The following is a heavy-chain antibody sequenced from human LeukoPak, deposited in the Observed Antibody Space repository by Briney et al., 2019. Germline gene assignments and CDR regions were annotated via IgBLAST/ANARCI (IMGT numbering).Heavy chain of an antibody. D-gene: IGHD6-6*01. J-gene: IGHJ5*02. Sequence: KPSETLSLTCTVSGGSISSSSYYWGWIRQPPGKGLEWIGSIYYSGSTYYNPSLKSRVTISVDTSKNQFSLKLSSVTAADTAVYYCARDIGLNAAARSVGNWFDPWGQGTLVTVSS. CDR3: ARDIGLNAAARSVGNWFDP. V-gene: IGHV4-39*07. CDR2: IYYSGST. CDR1: GGSISSSSYY.